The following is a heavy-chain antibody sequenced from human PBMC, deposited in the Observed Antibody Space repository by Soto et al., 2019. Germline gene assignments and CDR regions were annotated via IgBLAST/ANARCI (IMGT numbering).Heavy chain of an antibody. CDR3: ARREGSTYYDFWSGYYMVY. V-gene: IGHV1-58*01. D-gene: IGHD3-3*01. Sequence: EQRLEWIGWIVVGSGNTNYAQKFQGRVTITRNISTSTAYMELSSLRSEDTAVYYCARREGSTYYDFWSGYYMVYWGQGTLVTVSS. CDR2: IVVGSGNT. J-gene: IGHJ4*02.